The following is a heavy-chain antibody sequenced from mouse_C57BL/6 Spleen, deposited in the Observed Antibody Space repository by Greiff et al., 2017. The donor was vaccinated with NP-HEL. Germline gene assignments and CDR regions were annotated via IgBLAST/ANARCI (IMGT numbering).Heavy chain of an antibody. CDR1: GFTFTDYY. Sequence: DVKLVESGGGLVQPGGSLSLSCAASGFTFTDYYMSWVRQPPGKALEWLGFIRNKANGYTTEYSASVKGRFTISRDNSQSILYLQMNALRAEDSATYYCARSGRQSSAFDYWGQGTTLTVSS. CDR2: IRNKANGYTT. V-gene: IGHV7-3*01. CDR3: ARSGRQSSAFDY. J-gene: IGHJ2*01. D-gene: IGHD3-2*02.